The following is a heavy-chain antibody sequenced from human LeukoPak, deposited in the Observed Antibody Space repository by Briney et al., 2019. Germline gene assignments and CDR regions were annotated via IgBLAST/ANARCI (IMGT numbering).Heavy chain of an antibody. J-gene: IGHJ3*02. V-gene: IGHV1-46*01. CDR1: GYTFTSYY. D-gene: IGHD3-3*01. Sequence: ASVKVSCKAFGYTFTSYYMHWVRQAPGQGLEWMGIINPSGGSTSYAQKFQGRVTMTRGTSTSTVYMELSSLRSEDTAVYYCAREDFWSGYHEHTGLHAFDIWAKGQWSPSLQ. CDR2: INPSGGST. CDR3: AREDFWSGYHEHTGLHAFDI.